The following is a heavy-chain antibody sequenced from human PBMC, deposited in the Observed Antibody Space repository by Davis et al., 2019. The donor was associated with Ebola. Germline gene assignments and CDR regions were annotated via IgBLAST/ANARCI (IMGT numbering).Heavy chain of an antibody. Sequence: GESLKISCAASGFTFSSYSMNWVRQASGKGLEWVGRIRSKANSYATAYAASVKGGFTISRDDSKNTAYLQMNSLKTEDTAVYYCTMTTVMVDYWGQGTLVTVSS. CDR2: IRSKANSYAT. J-gene: IGHJ4*02. CDR1: GFTFSSYS. CDR3: TMTTVMVDY. V-gene: IGHV3-73*01. D-gene: IGHD4-17*01.